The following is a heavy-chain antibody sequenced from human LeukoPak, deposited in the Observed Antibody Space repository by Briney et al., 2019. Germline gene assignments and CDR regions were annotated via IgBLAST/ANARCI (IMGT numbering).Heavy chain of an antibody. CDR2: IYYSGST. J-gene: IGHJ4*02. D-gene: IGHD4-17*01. CDR3: AREDYGDYAVFGY. Sequence: SETLSLTCTVSGGSISSGDYYWSWIRQPPGKGLEWIGYIYYSGSTYYNPSLKSRVTISVDTSKNQFSLKLSSVTAADTAVYYCAREDYGDYAVFGYWGQGTLVTVSS. CDR1: GGSISSGDYY. V-gene: IGHV4-30-4*01.